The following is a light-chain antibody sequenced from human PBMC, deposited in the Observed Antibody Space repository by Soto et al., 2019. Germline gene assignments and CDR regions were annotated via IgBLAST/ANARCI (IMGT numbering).Light chain of an antibody. J-gene: IGKJ1*01. V-gene: IGKV3-15*01. CDR3: QQYNNWTRT. Sequence: EVVITLPPVTLSVSPGERPTLSCRAIQSVSSDLSWYQQKRGQAPRLLIYGASTRATGIPARLSGSGSGKEFTLTISRLQSEEFAVYYCQQYNNWTRTFGQGTKVDIK. CDR1: QSVSSD. CDR2: GAS.